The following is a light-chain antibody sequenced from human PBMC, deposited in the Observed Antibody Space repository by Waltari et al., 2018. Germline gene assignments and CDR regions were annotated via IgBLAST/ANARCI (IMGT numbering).Light chain of an antibody. Sequence: EIVMTQSPATLSVSPGERATLSCRASQSVSSNLAWYQQKAGQAPGLLIYDASTRATGVPARCRGSGSGTEFTLTISSLQSEDFAVYYCQQYNNWPYTFGQGTKLEIK. CDR2: DAS. J-gene: IGKJ2*01. CDR3: QQYNNWPYT. CDR1: QSVSSN. V-gene: IGKV3-15*01.